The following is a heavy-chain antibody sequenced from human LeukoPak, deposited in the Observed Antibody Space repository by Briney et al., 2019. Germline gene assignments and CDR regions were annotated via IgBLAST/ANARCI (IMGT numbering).Heavy chain of an antibody. CDR1: GFTFDDYA. CDR3: AKGPSYYYDSSGYSGYFDY. V-gene: IGHV3-9*01. D-gene: IGHD3-22*01. J-gene: IGHJ4*02. Sequence: PGRSLRLSCAASGFTFDDYAMPRVWRAPGKGLEWVSGISWNSGSIGYADSVKGRFTISRDNAKNSLYLQMNSLRAEDTALYYCAKGPSYYYDSSGYSGYFDYWGQGTLVTVSS. CDR2: ISWNSGSI.